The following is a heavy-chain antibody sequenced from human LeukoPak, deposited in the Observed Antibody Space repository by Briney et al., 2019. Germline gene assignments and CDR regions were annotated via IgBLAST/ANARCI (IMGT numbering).Heavy chain of an antibody. CDR3: ASGDIAN. J-gene: IGHJ4*02. V-gene: IGHV3-23*01. CDR2: ISGSGGST. CDR1: GITFSSYA. D-gene: IGHD2-15*01. Sequence: PGGSLRLSCAASGITFSSYAMSWVRQAPGKGLEWVAAISGSGGSTNSADSVKGRFTISRDNSKNTLYLQMNSLKAEDTAVYYCASGDIANWGQGTLVTVSS.